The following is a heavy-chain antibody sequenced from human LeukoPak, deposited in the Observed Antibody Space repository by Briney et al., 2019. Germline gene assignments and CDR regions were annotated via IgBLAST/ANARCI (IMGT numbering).Heavy chain of an antibody. CDR1: GYTFTSYD. CDR3: ARGWGSGSYAVDY. CDR2: MNPNSGNT. J-gene: IGHJ4*02. Sequence: ASVKVSCKASGYTFTSYDINWVRQATGQGLEWMGWMNPNSGNTGYAQKLQGRVTMTTDTSTSTAYMELRSLRSDDTAVYYCARGWGSGSYAVDYWGQGTLVTVSS. D-gene: IGHD1-26*01. V-gene: IGHV1-8*02.